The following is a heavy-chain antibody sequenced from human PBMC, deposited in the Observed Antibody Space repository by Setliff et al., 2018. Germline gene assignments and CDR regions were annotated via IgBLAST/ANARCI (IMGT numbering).Heavy chain of an antibody. Sequence: ASVKVSCQASGYTFSTYGISWVRQAPGQGLEWMGWISAHNGDPDYAQKLQGRITMTTDTSTSTAYMELRSLRSDDTALYYCTRDTRLQAVMGGPREHHYYYFGLDVWGQGTTVTVSS. V-gene: IGHV1-18*01. CDR3: TRDTRLQAVMGGPREHHYYYFGLDV. D-gene: IGHD3-16*01. J-gene: IGHJ6*02. CDR1: GYTFSTYG. CDR2: ISAHNGDP.